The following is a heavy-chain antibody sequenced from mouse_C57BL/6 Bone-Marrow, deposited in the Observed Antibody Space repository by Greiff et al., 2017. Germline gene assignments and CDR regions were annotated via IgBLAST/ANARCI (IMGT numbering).Heavy chain of an antibody. Sequence: QVQLQQSGAELARPGASVKMSCKASGYTFTSYTMHWVKQRPGQGLEWIGYINPSSGYTKYNQKFKDKATLTAEKSSSTAYMQLSSLTSEDSAVYYCAKGGLLDYGGQGTTLTVSS. CDR2: INPSSGYT. CDR1: GYTFTSYT. CDR3: AKGGLLDY. J-gene: IGHJ2*01. D-gene: IGHD2-3*01. V-gene: IGHV1-4*01.